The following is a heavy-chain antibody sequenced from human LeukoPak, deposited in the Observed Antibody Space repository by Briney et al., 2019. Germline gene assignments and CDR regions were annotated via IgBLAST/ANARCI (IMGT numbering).Heavy chain of an antibody. J-gene: IGHJ3*02. CDR3: TREGVYSPDGSGYHRDAFDI. D-gene: IGHD3-22*01. Sequence: SVKVSCKASGGSFNSYVITWVRQAPGQGLEWMGRIIPILNVANFAQKFQGRVTITADKPTNTAHMELSSLRSEDTAVYYCTREGVYSPDGSGYHRDAFDIWGQGTVVTVSS. V-gene: IGHV1-69*04. CDR2: IIPILNVA. CDR1: GGSFNSYV.